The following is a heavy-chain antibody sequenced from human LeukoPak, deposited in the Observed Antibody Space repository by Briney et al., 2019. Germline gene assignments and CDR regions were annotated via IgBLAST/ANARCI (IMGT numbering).Heavy chain of an antibody. Sequence: GGSLRLSCAASVFTFSDYYMSWIRQAPGKGLEWVSYISSSGSTIYYADSVKGRFTISRDNAKNSLHLQMNSLRSEDTAVYYCARRLISSSSLDAFDIWGPGTMVTVCS. J-gene: IGHJ3*02. CDR2: ISSSGSTI. D-gene: IGHD6-6*01. V-gene: IGHV3-11*04. CDR3: ARRLISSSSLDAFDI. CDR1: VFTFSDYY.